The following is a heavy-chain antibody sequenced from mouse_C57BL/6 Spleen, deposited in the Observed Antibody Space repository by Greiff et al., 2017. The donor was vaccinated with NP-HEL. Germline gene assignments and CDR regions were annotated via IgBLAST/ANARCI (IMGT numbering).Heavy chain of an antibody. CDR3: ARWWLPNWYFDV. Sequence: DVKLVESGPGLVKPSQSLSLTCSVTGYSITSGYYWNWIRQFPGNKLEWMGYISYDGSNNYNPSLKNRISITRDTSKNQFFLKLNSVTTEDTATYYCARWWLPNWYFDVWGTGTTVTVSS. CDR2: ISYDGSN. V-gene: IGHV3-6*01. D-gene: IGHD1-1*02. J-gene: IGHJ1*03. CDR1: GYSITSGYY.